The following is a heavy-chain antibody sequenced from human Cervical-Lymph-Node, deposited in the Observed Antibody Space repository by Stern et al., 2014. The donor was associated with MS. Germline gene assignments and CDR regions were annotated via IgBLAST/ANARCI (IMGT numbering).Heavy chain of an antibody. CDR1: GFTFSSFG. CDR2: ISYDGTIK. D-gene: IGHD6-13*01. Sequence: VQLGESGGGVVQPGRSLRLSCAASGFTFSSFGMHWVRQAPGKGLEWLAVISYDGTIKYYADSMEGRFTISRDNSKNTLYLQLNGLRTEDTAVYYCATASPGSSWYHPDYWGQGTLVTVSS. V-gene: IGHV3-30*03. CDR3: ATASPGSSWYHPDY. J-gene: IGHJ4*02.